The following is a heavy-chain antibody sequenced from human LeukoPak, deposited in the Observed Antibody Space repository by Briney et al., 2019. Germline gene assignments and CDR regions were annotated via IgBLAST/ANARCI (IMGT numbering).Heavy chain of an antibody. J-gene: IGHJ3*02. CDR2: ISGSGGST. CDR1: GFTFSSYA. V-gene: IGHV3-23*01. D-gene: IGHD6-19*01. CDR3: AKDFMGIAVAGLAFDI. Sequence: GWALRLSCAASGFTFSSYAMSWVRQAPGKGLEWVSAISGSGGSTYYADSVKGRFTISRDNSKNTLYLQMNSLRAEDTAVYYCAKDFMGIAVAGLAFDIWGQATMVTVSS.